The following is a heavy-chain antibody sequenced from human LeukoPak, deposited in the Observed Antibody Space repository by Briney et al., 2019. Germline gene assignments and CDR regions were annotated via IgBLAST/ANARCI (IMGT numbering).Heavy chain of an antibody. Sequence: PSETLSLTCTVSGGSISSYYWSWIRQPAGKGLEWIGRIYTSGSTNYNPSLKSRVTMSVDTSKSQFSLKLSSVTAADTAVHYCARERHCSSTSCTPLGYWGQGTLVTVSS. CDR2: IYTSGST. D-gene: IGHD2-2*01. CDR3: ARERHCSSTSCTPLGY. CDR1: GGSISSYY. J-gene: IGHJ4*02. V-gene: IGHV4-4*07.